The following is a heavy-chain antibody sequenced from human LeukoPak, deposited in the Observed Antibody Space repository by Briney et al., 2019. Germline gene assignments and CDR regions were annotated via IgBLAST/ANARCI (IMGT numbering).Heavy chain of an antibody. V-gene: IGHV4-4*07. Sequence: PSETLSLTCTVSGGSISSYYWSWIRQPAGKGLEWIGRIYTSGSTNYNPSLKSRVTMSVDTSKNQFSLKLSSVTAADTAVYYCAREGPGYCSSTSCYYLAFDIWGQGTMVTVSS. CDR3: AREGPGYCSSTSCYYLAFDI. J-gene: IGHJ3*02. CDR2: IYTSGST. CDR1: GGSISSYY. D-gene: IGHD2-2*01.